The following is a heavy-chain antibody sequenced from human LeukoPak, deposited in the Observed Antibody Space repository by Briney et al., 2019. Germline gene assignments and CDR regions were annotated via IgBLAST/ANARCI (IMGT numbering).Heavy chain of an antibody. V-gene: IGHV1-24*01. CDR1: GYTLTELS. CDR3: ATVAYVSSGYLGYGMDV. J-gene: IGHJ6*02. Sequence: ASVKVSCKVSGYTLTELSMHWERQAPGKGLEWMGGFDPEDGETIYAQKFQGRVTMTEDTSTDTAYMELSSLRSEDTAVYYCATVAYVSSGYLGYGMDVWGQGTTVTVSS. CDR2: FDPEDGET. D-gene: IGHD3-22*01.